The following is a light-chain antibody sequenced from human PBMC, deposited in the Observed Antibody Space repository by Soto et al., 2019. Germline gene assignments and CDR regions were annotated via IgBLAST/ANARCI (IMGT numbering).Light chain of an antibody. CDR1: SSDVGGYNY. V-gene: IGLV2-8*01. Sequence: QSVLTQPPSASGSPGQSVTISCTGTSSDVGGYNYVSWYQQHPGKAPKLMIYEVSKRPSGVPDRFSGSKSGNTASLTVSGLKDEDAAAYYCSSYAGSNKLAFCGGTKVTV. CDR3: SSYAGSNKLA. CDR2: EVS. J-gene: IGLJ2*01.